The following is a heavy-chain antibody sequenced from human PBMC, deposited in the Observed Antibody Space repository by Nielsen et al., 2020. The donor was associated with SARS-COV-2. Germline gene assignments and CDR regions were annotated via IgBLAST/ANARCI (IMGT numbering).Heavy chain of an antibody. CDR1: GFTFSSYS. Sequence: GGSLRLSCAASGFTFSSYSMNWVRQAPGKGLEWVSYISSSSSTIYYADSVKGRFTISRDNAKNSLYLQMNSLRAEDTAVYYCAKDDTSIAAAGTHYYYGMDVWGQGTTVTVSS. D-gene: IGHD6-13*01. V-gene: IGHV3-48*01. CDR2: ISSSSSTI. CDR3: AKDDTSIAAAGTHYYYGMDV. J-gene: IGHJ6*02.